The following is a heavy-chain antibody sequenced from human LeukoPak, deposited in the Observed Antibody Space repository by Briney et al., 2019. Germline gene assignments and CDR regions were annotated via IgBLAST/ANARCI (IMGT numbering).Heavy chain of an antibody. Sequence: SVTVSCKASGGTFSSYAISWVRQAPGQGLEWMGRIIPILGIANYAQKFQGRVTITADKSTSTAYMELSSLRSEDTAVYYCARDNRDEVGATYFDYWGQGTLVTVSS. J-gene: IGHJ4*02. V-gene: IGHV1-69*10. CDR1: GGTFSSYA. D-gene: IGHD1-26*01. CDR3: ARDNRDEVGATYFDY. CDR2: IIPILGIA.